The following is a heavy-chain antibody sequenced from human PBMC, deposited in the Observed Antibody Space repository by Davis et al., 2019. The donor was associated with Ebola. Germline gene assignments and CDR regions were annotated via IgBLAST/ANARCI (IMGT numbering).Heavy chain of an antibody. Sequence: MPSETLSLTCTVSGGSTRSYYWSWIRQPPGKGLEWIGYIYSSGGTDYNPSFKSRVTMSVDSSKNQFSLKLRSVTAADTAVYYCARDAVVSRGELDFWGQGTLVTVSS. CDR2: IYSSGGT. CDR1: GGSTRSYY. D-gene: IGHD3-10*01. V-gene: IGHV4-59*01. J-gene: IGHJ4*02. CDR3: ARDAVVSRGELDF.